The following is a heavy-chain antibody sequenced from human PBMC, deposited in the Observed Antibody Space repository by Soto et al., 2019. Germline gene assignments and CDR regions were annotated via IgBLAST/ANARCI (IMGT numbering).Heavy chain of an antibody. J-gene: IGHJ5*02. CDR2: INNSGGTA. Sequence: GGSLRLSCAASGFTFSSNAMSWVRQAPGKGLEWVSVINNSGGTANYADSVKGRFTVSRDNAKNTLYLQMNSLRAEDTAIYYCAKGPTSVTTRYFHPWGQGTLVTVSS. D-gene: IGHD4-17*01. CDR1: GFTFSSNA. CDR3: AKGPTSVTTRYFHP. V-gene: IGHV3-23*01.